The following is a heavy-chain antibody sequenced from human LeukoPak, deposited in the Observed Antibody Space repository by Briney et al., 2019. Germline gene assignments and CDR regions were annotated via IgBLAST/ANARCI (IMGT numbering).Heavy chain of an antibody. Sequence: GGSLRLSCAASGFSFSTYAMSWVRQAPGKGLEWVSGICGNDGKTYYADSVKGRFTISRDNSKNTLHLHMNSLRAEDTALYYCAKDTGGSCYSAIAYWGQGALVTVST. CDR2: ICGNDGKT. D-gene: IGHD2-15*01. V-gene: IGHV3-23*01. CDR1: GFSFSTYA. J-gene: IGHJ4*02. CDR3: AKDTGGSCYSAIAY.